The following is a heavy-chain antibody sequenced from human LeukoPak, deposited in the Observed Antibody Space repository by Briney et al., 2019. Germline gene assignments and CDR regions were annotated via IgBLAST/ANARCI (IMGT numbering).Heavy chain of an antibody. J-gene: IGHJ4*02. CDR1: GDSVSSNSAA. CDR3: ARDRARPGGQWLVPAGFDY. CDR2: TYYRSKWYN. Sequence: SQTLSLTCAISGDSVSSNSAAWNWIRPSPSRGLEWLGRTYYRSKWYNDYAVSVKSRITINPDTSKNQFSLQLNSVTPEDTAVYYCARDRARPGGQWLVPAGFDYWGQGTLVTVSS. V-gene: IGHV6-1*01. D-gene: IGHD6-19*01.